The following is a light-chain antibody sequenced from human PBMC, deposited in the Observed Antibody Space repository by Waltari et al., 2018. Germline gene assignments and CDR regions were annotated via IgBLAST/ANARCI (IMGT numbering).Light chain of an antibody. CDR1: KNIRTY. J-gene: IGKJ1*01. CDR3: QQSFSSPWT. Sequence: DIQMTQSPSSLSASVGDTVTVTCRASKNIRTYLNWYQQKTAKAPKLLIYGASTLQRGVPSRFRGSASGTEFTLTITNLQPDDFATYFCQQSFSSPWTFGQGTTVNI. V-gene: IGKV1-39*01. CDR2: GAS.